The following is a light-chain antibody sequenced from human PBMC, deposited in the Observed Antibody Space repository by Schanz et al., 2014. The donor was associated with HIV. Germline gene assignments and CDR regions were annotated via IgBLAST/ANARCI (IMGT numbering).Light chain of an antibody. J-gene: IGLJ3*02. V-gene: IGLV2-14*01. Sequence: QSALTQPASVSGSPGQSITISCTGTSSDIGGYNYVSWYQQHPGKAPKLMIYDVNNRPSGVSNRFSGSKSGNTASLTISGLQAEDEADYYCGSCSTTNTCTFGGGTKLTVL. CDR2: DVN. CDR3: GSCSTTNTCT. CDR1: SSDIGGYNY.